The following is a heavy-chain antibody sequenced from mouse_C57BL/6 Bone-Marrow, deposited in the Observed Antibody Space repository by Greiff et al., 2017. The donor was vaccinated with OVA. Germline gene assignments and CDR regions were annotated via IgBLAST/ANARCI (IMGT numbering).Heavy chain of an antibody. CDR2: ISYDGSN. J-gene: IGHJ2*01. Sequence: ESGPGLVKPSQSLSHTCSVTGYSITSGYYWNWIRQFPGNKLEWMGYISYDGSNNYNPSLKNRISITRDTSKNQFFLKLNSVTTEDTATYYCARDQGLRFDYWGQGTTLTVSS. CDR1: GYSITSGYY. D-gene: IGHD1-1*01. V-gene: IGHV3-6*01. CDR3: ARDQGLRFDY.